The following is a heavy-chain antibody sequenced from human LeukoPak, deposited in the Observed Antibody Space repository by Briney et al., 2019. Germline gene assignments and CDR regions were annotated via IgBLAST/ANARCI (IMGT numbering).Heavy chain of an antibody. CDR3: ARGHQGYYYDSSGYLRY. V-gene: IGHV4-34*01. D-gene: IGHD3-22*01. CDR1: GGSFSGYY. J-gene: IGHJ4*02. CDR2: INHSGST. Sequence: SETLSLTCAVYGGSFSGYYWSWIRQPPGKGLELSGEINHSGSTNYNPSLKSRVTISVDTSKNQFSLKLSSVTAADTAVYYCARGHQGYYYDSSGYLRYWGQGTLVTVSS.